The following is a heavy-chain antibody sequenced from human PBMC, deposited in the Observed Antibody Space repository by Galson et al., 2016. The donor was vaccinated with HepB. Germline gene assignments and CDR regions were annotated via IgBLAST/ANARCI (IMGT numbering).Heavy chain of an antibody. CDR2: IWYDGNYK. Sequence: SLRLSCAASGFYFNRHGMHWVRQAPGKGLEWVALIWYDGNYKYYADSVNGRFTVSRDNSRSSLYLEMNSLTADDTAVYYCAKDRGVYYDNICRLDCWGQGTLVTVSS. CDR1: GFYFNRHG. J-gene: IGHJ4*02. V-gene: IGHV3-33*06. D-gene: IGHD3-16*01. CDR3: AKDRGVYYDNICRLDC.